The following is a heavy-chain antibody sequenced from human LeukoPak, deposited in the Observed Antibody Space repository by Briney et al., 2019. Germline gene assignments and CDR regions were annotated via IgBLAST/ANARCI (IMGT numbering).Heavy chain of an antibody. V-gene: IGHV4-34*01. J-gene: IGHJ4*02. CDR3: ARGGRYYDILTTRRNYFDY. D-gene: IGHD3-9*01. Sequence: SETLSLTCAVYGGSFSGYYWSWIRQPPGKGLEWIGEINHSGSTNYNPFLKSRVTISVDTSKNQFSLKLSSVTAADTAVYYCARGGRYYDILTTRRNYFDYWGQGTLVTVSS. CDR1: GGSFSGYY. CDR2: INHSGST.